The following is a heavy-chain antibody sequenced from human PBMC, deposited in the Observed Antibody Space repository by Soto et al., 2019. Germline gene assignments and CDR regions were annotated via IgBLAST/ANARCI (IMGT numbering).Heavy chain of an antibody. CDR3: ARDRGPSSGYYPYWFDP. CDR2: IIPIFGTA. J-gene: IGHJ5*02. CDR1: GGTFSSYA. Sequence: QVQLVQSGAEVKKPGSSVKVSCKASGGTFSSYAITWVRQAPGQGLEWMGGIIPIFGTANYAQKFQGRVTIPADESTSTAYMELSSLRSEDPAVYYWARDRGPSSGYYPYWFDPWGQGTLVTVSS. V-gene: IGHV1-69*12. D-gene: IGHD3-22*01.